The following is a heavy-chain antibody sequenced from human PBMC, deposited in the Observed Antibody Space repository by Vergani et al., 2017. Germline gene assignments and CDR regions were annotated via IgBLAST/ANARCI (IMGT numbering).Heavy chain of an antibody. Sequence: QVQLVESGGGVVQPGTSLRLSCVVSGFALNRHAMYWVRQAPGKGLEWVVGISFDGTNEYYPDLVKGRFKISRNIAKNTLYLQVRSLRLEDTGVYHCVGVSSRCAGGRCYTEAWDYWGQGTPVTVSA. J-gene: IGHJ4*02. CDR2: ISFDGTNE. CDR3: VGVSSRCAGGRCYTEAWDY. D-gene: IGHD2-2*02. V-gene: IGHV3-30-3*01. CDR1: GFALNRHA.